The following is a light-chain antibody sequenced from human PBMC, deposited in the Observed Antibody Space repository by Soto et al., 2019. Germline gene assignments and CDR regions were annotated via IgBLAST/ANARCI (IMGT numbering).Light chain of an antibody. Sequence: QSVLTQPASVSGSPGQSITISCTGTSSDVGAYKYVSWYQQHPGKAPRLMMYDVSNRPSGVSTRFSGSKSGNTASLTISGLQAEDEADYYCTSYTISRTLRYVFGTGTRSPS. CDR2: DVS. CDR3: TSYTISRTLRYV. CDR1: SSDVGAYKY. J-gene: IGLJ1*01. V-gene: IGLV2-14*01.